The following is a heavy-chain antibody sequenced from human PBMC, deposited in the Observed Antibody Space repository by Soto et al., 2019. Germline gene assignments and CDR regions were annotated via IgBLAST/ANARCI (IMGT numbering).Heavy chain of an antibody. D-gene: IGHD2-2*01. CDR3: ARGYCSISSCSNWLDP. CDR2: IYHSGIT. V-gene: IGHV4-30-2*01. J-gene: IGHJ5*02. Sequence: SETLSLTCAVSGGSISSGGYSWSWIRQPPGKGLEWIGYIYHSGITYYNPSLKSRVTISVDRSKNQFSLKLSSVTAADTAVYYCARGYCSISSCSNWLDPWGQGTLVTVS. CDR1: GGSISSGGYS.